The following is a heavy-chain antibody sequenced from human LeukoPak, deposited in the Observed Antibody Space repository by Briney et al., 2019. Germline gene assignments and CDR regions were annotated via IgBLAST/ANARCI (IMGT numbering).Heavy chain of an antibody. CDR1: GFTFSSYS. CDR2: ISSSSSTI. V-gene: IGHV3-48*01. D-gene: IGHD3-10*01. J-gene: IGHJ3*02. CDR3: AKDPPYYYGSGSSDAFDI. Sequence: GGSLRLSCAASGFTFSSYSMNWVRQAPGKGLEWVSYISSSSSTIYYADSVKGRFTISRDNSKNTLYLQMNSLRAEDTAVYYCAKDPPYYYGSGSSDAFDIWGQGTMVTVSS.